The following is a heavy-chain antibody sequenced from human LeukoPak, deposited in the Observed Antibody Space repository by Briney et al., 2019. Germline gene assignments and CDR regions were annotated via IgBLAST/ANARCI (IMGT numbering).Heavy chain of an antibody. CDR3: ARTYSSEPARSYFDY. Sequence: PSETLSLTCAVYGGSFSSGSYYWSWIRQPPGKGLEWIGSIYHSGSTYYNPSLKSRVTISVDTSKNQFSLKLSSVTAADTAVYYCARTYSSEPARSYFDYWGQGTLVTVSS. J-gene: IGHJ4*02. CDR2: IYHSGST. CDR1: GGSFSSGSYY. D-gene: IGHD6-19*01. V-gene: IGHV4-39*07.